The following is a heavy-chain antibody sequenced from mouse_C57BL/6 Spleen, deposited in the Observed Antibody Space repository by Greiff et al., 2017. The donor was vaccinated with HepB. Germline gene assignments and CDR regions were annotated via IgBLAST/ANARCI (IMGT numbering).Heavy chain of an antibody. J-gene: IGHJ2*01. CDR3: TTAYYSNNYFDY. Sequence: EVQLQQSGAELVRPGASVKLSCTASGFNIKDDYMHWVKQRPEQGLEWIGWIDPENGDTEYASKFQGKATITADTSSNTAYLQLSSLTSEDTAVYDFTTAYYSNNYFDYWGQGTTLTVSS. D-gene: IGHD2-5*01. CDR1: GFNIKDDY. V-gene: IGHV14-4*01. CDR2: IDPENGDT.